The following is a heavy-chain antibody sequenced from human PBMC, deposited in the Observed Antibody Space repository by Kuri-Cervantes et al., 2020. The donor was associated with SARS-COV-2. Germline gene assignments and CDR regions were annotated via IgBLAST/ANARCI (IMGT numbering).Heavy chain of an antibody. J-gene: IGHJ6*03. Sequence: GESLKISCAASGFTVSSNYMSWVRQAPGKGLEWVSVIYSGGSTYYADSVKGRFTISRDNSKNTLYLQMNSLRAEDTAVYYCAKDFQYYDILTGYLAGEYYYYYYYMDVWGKGTTVTVSS. CDR2: IYSGGST. CDR1: GFTVSSNY. D-gene: IGHD3-9*01. CDR3: AKDFQYYDILTGYLAGEYYYYYYYMDV. V-gene: IGHV3-53*05.